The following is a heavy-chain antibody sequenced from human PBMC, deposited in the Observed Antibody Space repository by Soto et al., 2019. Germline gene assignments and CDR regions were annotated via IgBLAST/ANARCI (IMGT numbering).Heavy chain of an antibody. D-gene: IGHD1-26*01. CDR3: ALLSWGPYYFDY. J-gene: IGHJ4*02. CDR2: IYYSGST. CDR1: GGSISSSSYY. Sequence: SETLSLTCTVSGGSISSSSYYWGWIRQPPGKGLEWIGSIYYSGSTYYNPSLKSRVTISVDTSKDQFSLKLSSVTAADTAVYYCALLSWGPYYFDYWGQGTLVTVSS. V-gene: IGHV4-39*01.